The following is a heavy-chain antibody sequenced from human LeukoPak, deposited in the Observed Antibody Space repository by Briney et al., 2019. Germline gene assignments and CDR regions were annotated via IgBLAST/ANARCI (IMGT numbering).Heavy chain of an antibody. D-gene: IGHD6-13*01. CDR2: ITHSGNT. J-gene: IGHJ6*03. Sequence: SETLSLTCAVYGEMFNDFYWSWIRQPPGKELEWIGQITHSGNTNSNPSLKSRVTISLYTCKNQYSVTLSYETAADAAVCYCARDRSSWYYYYYMDVWCKGTTVTVSS. CDR3: ARDRSSWYYYYYMDV. V-gene: IGHV4-34*01. CDR1: GEMFNDFY.